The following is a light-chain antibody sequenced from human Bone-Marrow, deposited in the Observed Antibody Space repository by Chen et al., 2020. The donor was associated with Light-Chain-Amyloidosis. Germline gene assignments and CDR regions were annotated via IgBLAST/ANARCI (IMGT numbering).Light chain of an antibody. J-gene: IGLJ1*01. Sequence: QSALTHPASGSGSPGRRTPSPCPGTSTDVGNYNLVSWYQRHPGKAPKLIIFEDNKRPSGVPSRFSGSRSGYTASLTISGLQAEDESDYYCCSYAGSQIFVFGTGSRVTVL. CDR1: STDVGNYNL. V-gene: IGLV2-23*01. CDR3: CSYAGSQIFV. CDR2: EDN.